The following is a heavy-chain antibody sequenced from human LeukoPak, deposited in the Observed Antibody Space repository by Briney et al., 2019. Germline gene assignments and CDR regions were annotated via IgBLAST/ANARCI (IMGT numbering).Heavy chain of an antibody. CDR1: GYTFTNYY. CDR2: IIPIFGTT. CDR3: AGGPNLGYSYGYTSGYYYGMDV. D-gene: IGHD5-18*01. V-gene: IGHV1-69*13. J-gene: IGHJ6*02. Sequence: SVKVSCKASGYTFTNYYIHWVRQAPGQGLEWMGGIIPIFGTTNYAQKFQGRVTITADESTSTAYMELSSLRSEDTAVYYCAGGPNLGYSYGYTSGYYYGMDVWGQGTTVTVSS.